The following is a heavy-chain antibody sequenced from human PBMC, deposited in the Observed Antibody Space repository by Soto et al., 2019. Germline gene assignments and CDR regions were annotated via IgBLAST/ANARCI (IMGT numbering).Heavy chain of an antibody. CDR2: ISGSGDRT. D-gene: IGHD3-22*01. J-gene: IGHJ4*02. Sequence: EVQLLESGGGLVQPGGSLRLACAASGITISHYPMSWVRQAPGKGLEWVSGISGSGDRTYYEDSAKGRFTNSKDISRNSVSLQLDSLGAEDTAVYFCVKDDGGYPSTAPHWGQGTLVTVSS. V-gene: IGHV3-23*01. CDR3: VKDDGGYPSTAPH. CDR1: GITISHYP.